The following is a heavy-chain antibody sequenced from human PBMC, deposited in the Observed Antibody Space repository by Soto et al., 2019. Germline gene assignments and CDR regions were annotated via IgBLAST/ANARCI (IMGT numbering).Heavy chain of an antibody. CDR1: GFTFSDRY. J-gene: IGHJ4*02. Sequence: PGGSLRLSCAASGFTFSDRYMDWARQAPGKGLEWVGRTKNKANSYTTEYAASVKGRFTISRDDSRNSVYLQMNSLKTDDTAVYYCTIEGAYPGPDFDYWGQGTLVTVSS. CDR2: TKNKANSYTT. V-gene: IGHV3-72*01. D-gene: IGHD3-16*01. CDR3: TIEGAYPGPDFDY.